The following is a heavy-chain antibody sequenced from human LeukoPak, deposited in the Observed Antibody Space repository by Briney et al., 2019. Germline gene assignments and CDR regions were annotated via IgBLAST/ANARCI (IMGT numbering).Heavy chain of an antibody. Sequence: VASVKVSCKASGGTFSSYAISWVRQAPGQGLEWMGRIMPIFGTANYAQKFQGRVTTTTDESTSTAYMELSSLRSEDTAVYYCARDGEVVAATYYYYYMDVWGKGTTVTVSS. CDR3: ARDGEVVAATYYYYYMDV. D-gene: IGHD2-15*01. CDR2: IMPIFGTA. J-gene: IGHJ6*03. V-gene: IGHV1-69*05. CDR1: GGTFSSYA.